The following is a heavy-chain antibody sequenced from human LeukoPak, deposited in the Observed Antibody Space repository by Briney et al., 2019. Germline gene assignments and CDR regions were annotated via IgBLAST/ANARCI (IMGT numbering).Heavy chain of an antibody. D-gene: IGHD3-16*01. CDR3: AXXXXXXXXXXWGSYFSRYRAIDI. CDR1: GGSISSYY. CDR2: IYYSGST. V-gene: IGHV4-59*08. J-gene: IGHJ3*02. Sequence: SETLSLTCTVSGGSISSYYWSWIRQPPGKGLEWSGYIYYSGSTNYNPSLKSRVTISVDTSKNQFSLKLSSVTAADTAVHYCAXXXXXXXXXXWGSYFSRYRAIDIWGQGTMVTVSS.